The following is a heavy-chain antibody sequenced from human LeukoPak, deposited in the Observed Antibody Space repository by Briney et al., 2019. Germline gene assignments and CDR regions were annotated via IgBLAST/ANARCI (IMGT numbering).Heavy chain of an antibody. CDR2: LYHSDSI. CDR1: GYSVSSGYY. J-gene: IGHJ6*03. CDR3: ARQHDSYHYYYMDV. V-gene: IGHV4-38-2*01. Sequence: PSETLSLTCAVSGYSVSSGYYWIWIRQPPGKGLEWIGSLYHSDSIYYNPSLESRVTMSVDTSKNQFSLKLSFVTAADTAVYYCARQHDSYHYYYMDVWGTGTTVTVSS. D-gene: IGHD6-13*01.